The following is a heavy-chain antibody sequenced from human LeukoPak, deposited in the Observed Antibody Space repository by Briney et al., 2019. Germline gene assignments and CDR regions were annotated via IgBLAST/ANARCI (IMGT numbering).Heavy chain of an antibody. D-gene: IGHD6-13*01. Sequence: GGSLRLSCEASTSNFNYYYMNWIRQVPGKGLEWLSYISDNGKTIFYADSVKGRFTISRDNAKNSLYLQMNSLRAEDTAVYYCARAPTDYSSSWYGYWYFDLWGRGTLVTVSS. V-gene: IGHV3-11*04. CDR2: ISDNGKTI. CDR1: TSNFNYYY. J-gene: IGHJ2*01. CDR3: ARAPTDYSSSWYGYWYFDL.